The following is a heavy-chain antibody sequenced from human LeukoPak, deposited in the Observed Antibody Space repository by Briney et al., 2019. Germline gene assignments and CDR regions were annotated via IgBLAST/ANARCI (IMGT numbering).Heavy chain of an antibody. D-gene: IGHD5-12*01. CDR1: GFTFSSYG. Sequence: GGSLRLSCAASGFTFSSYGMHWVRQAPGKGLEWVAVIWYDGTNKYYADSVKGRFTISRDNSKNILYLHMNSLRAEDTAVYYCAKSAHYDYYFDYWGQGPLVTVSS. CDR2: IWYDGTNK. CDR3: AKSAHYDYYFDY. V-gene: IGHV3-33*06. J-gene: IGHJ4*02.